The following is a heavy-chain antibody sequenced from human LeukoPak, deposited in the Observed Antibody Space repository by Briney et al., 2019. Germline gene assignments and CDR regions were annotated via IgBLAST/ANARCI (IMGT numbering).Heavy chain of an antibody. D-gene: IGHD3-22*01. Sequence: GGSLRLSCAASGFTFSSYWMHWVRQAPGKGLVWVSRINSDGSSTSYADSVKGRFTISRDNAKNTLYLQMNSLRAEDTAVYYCARPTYYYDSSYYYGMDVWGQGTTVTVSS. V-gene: IGHV3-74*01. CDR3: ARPTYYYDSSYYYGMDV. CDR2: INSDGSST. CDR1: GFTFSSYW. J-gene: IGHJ6*02.